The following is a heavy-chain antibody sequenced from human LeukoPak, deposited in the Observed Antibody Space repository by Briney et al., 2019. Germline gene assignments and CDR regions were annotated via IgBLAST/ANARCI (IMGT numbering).Heavy chain of an antibody. CDR2: IYYSGST. V-gene: IGHV4-39*07. CDR1: GGSISSSSYY. J-gene: IGHJ3*02. D-gene: IGHD6-19*01. CDR3: ARRYSSGWYGAFDI. Sequence: SETLSLTCTVSGGSISSSSYYWGWIRQPPGKGLEWIGSIYYSGSTYYNPSLKSRVTISVETSKNQFSLKLSSVTAADTAVYYCARRYSSGWYGAFDIWGQGTMVTVSS.